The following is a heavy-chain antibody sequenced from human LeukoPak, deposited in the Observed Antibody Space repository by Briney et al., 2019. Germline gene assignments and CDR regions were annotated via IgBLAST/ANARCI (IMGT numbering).Heavy chain of an antibody. CDR1: GFTFSSYS. J-gene: IGHJ4*02. D-gene: IGHD3-16*02. CDR2: ISSSSSYI. V-gene: IGHV3-21*01. CDR3: ARDGYDYVWGSYRHHYFDY. Sequence: GGSLRLSCAASGFTFSSYSMNWVRQAPGKGLEWVSSISSSSSYIYYADSVKGRFTISRDNAKNSLYLQMNSLRAEDTAVYYCARDGYDYVWGSYRHHYFDYWGQGTLVTVSS.